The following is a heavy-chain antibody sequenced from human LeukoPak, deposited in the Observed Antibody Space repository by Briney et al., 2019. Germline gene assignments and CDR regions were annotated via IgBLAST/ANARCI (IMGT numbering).Heavy chain of an antibody. CDR3: ARGYGGDILTGFGY. J-gene: IGHJ4*02. D-gene: IGHD3-9*01. CDR2: INHSGST. V-gene: IGHV4-34*01. CDR1: GGSFSGYY. Sequence: SETLSLTCAVYGGSFSGYYWSWIRQPPGKGLEWIGEINHSGSTNYNPSLKSRVTISVDTSKNQFSLKLSSVTAADTAVYYCARGYGGDILTGFGYWGQGTLVTVSS.